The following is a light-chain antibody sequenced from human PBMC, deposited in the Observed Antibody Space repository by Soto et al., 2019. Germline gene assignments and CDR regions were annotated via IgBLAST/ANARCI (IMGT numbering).Light chain of an antibody. Sequence: EIVVTQSPATLSFSPGKRATLSCRASQSVSNFLAWYQQKAGQAPRLLIYDTSNRAGGIPARFSGSGSGTDFTLAISSLEPEDFAVYYCQKSIKWGLNFGGGIKVDIK. V-gene: IGKV3-11*01. J-gene: IGKJ4*01. CDR1: QSVSNF. CDR3: QKSIKWGLN. CDR2: DTS.